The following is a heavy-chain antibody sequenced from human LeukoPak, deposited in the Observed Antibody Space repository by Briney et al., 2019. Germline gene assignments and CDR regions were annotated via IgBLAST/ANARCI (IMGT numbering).Heavy chain of an antibody. V-gene: IGHV1-24*01. Sequence: ASVKVSCKVSGYTLTELSMHWVRQAPGKGLEWMGGFDPEDGETIYAQKFQGRVTMTEDTSTDTAYTELSSLRSEDTAVYYCATDPLRYYDFWSGYYTWGQGTLVTVSS. D-gene: IGHD3-3*01. CDR3: ATDPLRYYDFWSGYYT. J-gene: IGHJ5*02. CDR1: GYTLTELS. CDR2: FDPEDGET.